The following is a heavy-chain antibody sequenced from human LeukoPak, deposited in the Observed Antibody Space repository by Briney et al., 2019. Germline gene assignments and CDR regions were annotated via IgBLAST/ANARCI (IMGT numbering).Heavy chain of an antibody. V-gene: IGHV1-46*01. CDR2: INPSGGST. J-gene: IGHJ1*01. CDR1: GYTFTSYY. CDR3: ASKDHIAAAGTKSEYSQH. D-gene: IGHD6-13*01. Sequence: ASVKVSFKASGYTFTSYYMHWVRHAPGQGLEWMGIINPSGGSTSYAQKLQGRVTMTRDTATSTVYMELSSLRSEDTAVYYCASKDHIAAAGTKSEYSQHWGQGTLVTVSS.